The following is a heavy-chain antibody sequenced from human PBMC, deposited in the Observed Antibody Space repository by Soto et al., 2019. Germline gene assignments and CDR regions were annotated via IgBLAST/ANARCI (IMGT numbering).Heavy chain of an antibody. J-gene: IGHJ2*01. D-gene: IGHD2-21*02. CDR3: QAEDCIRGVRSVSAFLLNRSSDL. Sequence: KGLEWVSAISASGGSTYYADSVKGRFTISRDNSKNTLYLQMNSLRVEDTAVFFFQAEDCIRGVRSVSAFLLNRSSDL. CDR2: ISASGGST. V-gene: IGHV3-23*01.